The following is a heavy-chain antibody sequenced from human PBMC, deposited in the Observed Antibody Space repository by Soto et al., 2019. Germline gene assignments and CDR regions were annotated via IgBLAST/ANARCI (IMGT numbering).Heavy chain of an antibody. Sequence: EVQLVESGGGLVQPGGSLRLSCAASGFAVSSNYMSWVRQAPGKGLEWVSVIHSGGSTYYAASVKGRFTISRDNSNNNTVYLQMNSLRAEDTAVYYCAREPSFWDYGYYAGFATQHWGQGSLVIVSS. D-gene: IGHD4-17*01. CDR1: GFAVSSNY. J-gene: IGHJ1*01. CDR2: IHSGGST. V-gene: IGHV3-66*01. CDR3: AREPSFWDYGYYAGFATQH.